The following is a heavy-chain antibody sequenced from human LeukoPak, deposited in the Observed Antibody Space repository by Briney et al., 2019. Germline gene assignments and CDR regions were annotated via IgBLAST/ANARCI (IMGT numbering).Heavy chain of an antibody. CDR2: IKQDGSEK. CDR1: GFTFSSYW. V-gene: IGHV3-7*03. J-gene: IGHJ4*02. D-gene: IGHD3-10*01. Sequence: PGGSLRLSCAASGFTFSSYWMSWVRQAPGKGLEWVANIKQDGSEKYYVDSVKGRFTISRDNAKNSLYLQMNSLRAEDTAVYYCARDQTQSGSYYNDHYYSDYWGQGTLVTVSS. CDR3: ARDQTQSGSYYNDHYYSDY.